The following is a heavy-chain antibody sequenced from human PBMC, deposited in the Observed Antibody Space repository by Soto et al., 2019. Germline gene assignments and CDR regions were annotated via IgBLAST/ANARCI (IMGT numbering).Heavy chain of an antibody. V-gene: IGHV3-11*06. Sequence: GGSLRLSCAASGFTFSDYYMSWIRQAPGKGLEWVSYISSSSSYTNYADSVKGRFTISRDNAKNSLYLQMNSLRAEDTAVYYCLLQGSGYRRDYWGQGTLVTVSS. J-gene: IGHJ4*02. CDR1: GFTFSDYY. CDR2: ISSSSSYT. D-gene: IGHD3-22*01. CDR3: LLQGSGYRRDY.